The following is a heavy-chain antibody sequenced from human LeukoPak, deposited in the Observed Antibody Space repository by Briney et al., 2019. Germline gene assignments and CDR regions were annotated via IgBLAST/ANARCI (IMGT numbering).Heavy chain of an antibody. Sequence: SETLSLTCTVSGGSISSSYWSWMRQPPGKGLEWIGYIHYSGSTNYNPSLKSRVFISVDTSKKQFSLKLSSVTAADTAVYYCATGSGFYNRFDPWGQGTLVTVSS. CDR2: IHYSGST. CDR3: ATGSGFYNRFDP. D-gene: IGHD3-22*01. J-gene: IGHJ5*02. CDR1: GGSISSSY. V-gene: IGHV4-59*01.